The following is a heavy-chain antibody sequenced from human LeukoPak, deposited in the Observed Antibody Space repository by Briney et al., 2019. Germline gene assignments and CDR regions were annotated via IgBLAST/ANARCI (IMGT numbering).Heavy chain of an antibody. J-gene: IGHJ4*02. CDR3: ARDVLWFGGLLPDY. Sequence: SQTLSLTCAISGDSVSSNSAAWNWIRQSPSRGLEWLGRTYYRSKWYNDYAVSVKSRITINPDISKNQFSLQLNSVTPEDTAVYYCARDVLWFGGLLPDYWGQGTLVTVSS. D-gene: IGHD3-10*01. CDR2: TYYRSKWYN. CDR1: GDSVSSNSAA. V-gene: IGHV6-1*01.